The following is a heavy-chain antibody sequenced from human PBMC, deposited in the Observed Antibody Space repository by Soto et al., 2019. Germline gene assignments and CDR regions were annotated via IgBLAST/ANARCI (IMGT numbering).Heavy chain of an antibody. D-gene: IGHD1-26*01. CDR1: GYTFTSYD. CDR3: AREISGSYRFDY. CDR2: MNPNSGNT. Sequence: ASVKVSCKAPGYTFTSYDINWVRQATGQGLEWMGWMNPNSGNTGYAQKFQGRVTMTRNTSISTAYMELSSLRSEDTAVYYCAREISGSYRFDYWGQGTLVTVSS. J-gene: IGHJ4*02. V-gene: IGHV1-8*01.